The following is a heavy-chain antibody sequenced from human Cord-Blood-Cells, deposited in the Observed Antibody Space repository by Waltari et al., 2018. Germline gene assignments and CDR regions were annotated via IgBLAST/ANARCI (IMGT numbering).Heavy chain of an antibody. Sequence: QLQLQASGPGLVKPSETLSLTCTVSGGSLSSSRYYWGWIRQPPGKGLEWIGSIYYSGSTYYNPSLKSRVTISVDTSKNQFSPKLSSVTAADSAVYYCARGYYYGSGSYDYWGQGTLVTASS. D-gene: IGHD3-10*01. CDR3: ARGYYYGSGSYDY. J-gene: IGHJ4*02. CDR2: IYYSGST. CDR1: GGSLSSSRYY. V-gene: IGHV4-39*01.